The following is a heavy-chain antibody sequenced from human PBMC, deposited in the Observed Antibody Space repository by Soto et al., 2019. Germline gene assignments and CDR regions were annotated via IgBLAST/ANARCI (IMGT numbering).Heavy chain of an antibody. D-gene: IGHD2-2*02. CDR1: VFTFSSYS. V-gene: IGHV3-21*01. CDR3: AGLLVPAAITSILGHYGMEV. Sequence: GWSLRLSCAASVFTFSSYSMNWVRHAPGKGLEWASSISSSSSYIYYADSVKGRFTISRDNAKNSLYLQMNSMRAEDTAVYYCAGLLVPAAITSILGHYGMEVWGQGTTVSVSS. CDR2: ISSSSSYI. J-gene: IGHJ6*01.